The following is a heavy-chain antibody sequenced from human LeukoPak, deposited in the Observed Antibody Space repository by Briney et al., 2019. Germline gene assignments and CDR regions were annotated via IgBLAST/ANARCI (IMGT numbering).Heavy chain of an antibody. Sequence: VANIKQDGSAKYYVDSVKGRFTISRDNARNSLYLEMNNLRAEGTAIYYCATSYDSSGNNWGQGTLVTVSS. D-gene: IGHD3-22*01. CDR2: IKQDGSAK. CDR3: ATSYDSSGNN. V-gene: IGHV3-7*01. J-gene: IGHJ4*02.